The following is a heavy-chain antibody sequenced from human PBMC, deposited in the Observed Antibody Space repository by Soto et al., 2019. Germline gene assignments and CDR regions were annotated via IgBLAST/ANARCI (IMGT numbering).Heavy chain of an antibody. Sequence: ASVKVSFKASGYTFTSYGISWVRQAPGQGLEWMGWISAYNGNTNYAQKLQGRVTMTTDTSTSTAYMELRSLRSDDTAVYYCAREFEYSSSSVGDWFDPWGQGTLVTVSS. D-gene: IGHD6-6*01. V-gene: IGHV1-18*01. CDR1: GYTFTSYG. CDR3: AREFEYSSSSVGDWFDP. J-gene: IGHJ5*02. CDR2: ISAYNGNT.